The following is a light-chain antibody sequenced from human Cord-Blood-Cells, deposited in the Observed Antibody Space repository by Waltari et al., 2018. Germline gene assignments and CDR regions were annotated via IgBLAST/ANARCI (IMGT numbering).Light chain of an antibody. V-gene: IGLV1-47*01. Sequence: QSVLTRPPSASGTPGQRVTISCSGSSSTIGSNYVYWYQQLPGTAPKLLIYRNNQRPSGVPDRFSGSKSGTSASLAISGLRSEDEADYYCAAWDDSLSGPVFGTGTKVTVL. J-gene: IGLJ1*01. CDR1: SSTIGSNY. CDR2: RNN. CDR3: AAWDDSLSGPV.